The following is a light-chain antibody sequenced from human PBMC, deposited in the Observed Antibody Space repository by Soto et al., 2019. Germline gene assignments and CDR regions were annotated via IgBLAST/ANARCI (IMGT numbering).Light chain of an antibody. Sequence: EIVLTQSAATLSLSPGERATLSCGASQSVSSNYLAWYQQKPGLAPRLLIYDASRRATGIPARFSGGGSGTDFTLTISGLEPEDSAVYYCQQYGNSPWTFGQGTKVEIK. CDR1: QSVSSNY. V-gene: IGKV3D-20*01. CDR2: DAS. CDR3: QQYGNSPWT. J-gene: IGKJ1*01.